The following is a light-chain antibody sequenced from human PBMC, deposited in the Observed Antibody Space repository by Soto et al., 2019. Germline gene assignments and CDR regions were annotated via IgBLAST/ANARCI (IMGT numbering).Light chain of an antibody. V-gene: IGKV1-5*03. CDR2: KAS. CDR3: QQCSSCPWT. Sequence: DIQMTQSPSTLSASVGDRVTITCRASQSISSWLAWYQQKPGKAPKLLIYKASSLQSGVPSRCRGSRCGTEFSLTISSLQPDDFAAYYCQQCSSCPWTFGQGTKVEIK. J-gene: IGKJ1*01. CDR1: QSISSW.